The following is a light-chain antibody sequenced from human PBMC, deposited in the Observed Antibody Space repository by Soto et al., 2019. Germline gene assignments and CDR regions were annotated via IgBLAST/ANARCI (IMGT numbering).Light chain of an antibody. CDR3: QQYGVSPT. Sequence: IVLTQSPGTLSLSPVEIAPLSGRASQTISNTFLAWYQQRPGQAPRLLIYGASGRAAGIPDRFSGSGSGTDFTLSISRLEPEDFAVYYCQQYGVSPTFGGGTKVDTK. V-gene: IGKV3-20*01. CDR1: QTISNTF. J-gene: IGKJ4*01. CDR2: GAS.